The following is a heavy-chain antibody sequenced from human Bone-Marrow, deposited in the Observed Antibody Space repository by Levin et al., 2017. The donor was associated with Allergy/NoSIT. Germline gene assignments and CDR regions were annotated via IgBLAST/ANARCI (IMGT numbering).Heavy chain of an antibody. V-gene: IGHV3-48*03. CDR3: ARVQNGYGGNRPCDS. D-gene: IGHD4-23*01. J-gene: IGHJ4*02. CDR2: ISDSESSI. Sequence: GGSLRLSCVGSEFMFNTYDMRWVRQAPGKGLEWISFISDSESSIYYADSVKGRFTVSRNNAQNSLYLQMNSLTVEDTAVYYCARVQNGYGGNRPCDSWGQGTLVTVSS. CDR1: EFMFNTYD.